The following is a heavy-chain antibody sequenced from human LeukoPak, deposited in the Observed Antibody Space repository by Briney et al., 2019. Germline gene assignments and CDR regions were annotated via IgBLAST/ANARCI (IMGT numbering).Heavy chain of an antibody. CDR2: ISSSGSTI. Sequence: GGSLRLSCAASGFTFSSYEMNWVRQAPGKGLEWVSYISSSGSTIYYADSVKGRFTISRDNAKNSLYLQMNSLRAEDTAVYYCARYIAAARSKTSPVFDYWGQGTLVTVSS. CDR1: GFTFSSYE. CDR3: ARYIAAARSKTSPVFDY. D-gene: IGHD6-13*01. J-gene: IGHJ4*02. V-gene: IGHV3-48*03.